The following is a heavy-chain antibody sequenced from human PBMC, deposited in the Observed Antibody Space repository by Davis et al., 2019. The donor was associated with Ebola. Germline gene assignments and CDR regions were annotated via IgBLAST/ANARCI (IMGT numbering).Heavy chain of an antibody. J-gene: IGHJ2*01. V-gene: IGHV1-8*01. CDR2: MNPNSGNT. D-gene: IGHD2-2*01. Sequence: ASVKVSCKASGYTFTSYDINWVRQATGQGLEWMGWMNPNSGNTGYAQKFQGRVTMTRNTSISTAYMELSSLRSEDTAVYYCARIYCSSTSCYHWYFDLWGRGTLVTVSS. CDR1: GYTFTSYD. CDR3: ARIYCSSTSCYHWYFDL.